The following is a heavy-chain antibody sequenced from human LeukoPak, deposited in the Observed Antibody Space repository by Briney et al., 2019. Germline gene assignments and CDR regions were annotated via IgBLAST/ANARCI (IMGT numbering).Heavy chain of an antibody. D-gene: IGHD3-10*01. CDR2: ISSGSATT. J-gene: IGHJ4*02. CDR3: ARDRGSTTMVRGVNHY. Sequence: PGGSLRLSCEASGFTFSTYAMNWVRQAPGKGLEWVSHISSGSATTFYADSVKGRFTISRDNTRNPLSLQMNDLRAEDTAVYYCARDRGSTTMVRGVNHYWGQGTLVTVSS. V-gene: IGHV3-48*04. CDR1: GFTFSTYA.